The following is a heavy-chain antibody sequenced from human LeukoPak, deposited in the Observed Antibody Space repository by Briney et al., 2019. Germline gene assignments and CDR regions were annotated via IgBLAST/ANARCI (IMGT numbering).Heavy chain of an antibody. CDR1: GGSISSGSYY. CDR3: ARELGMSIRSRVSWFDP. Sequence: SQTLSLTCTVSGGSISSGSYYWSWIRQPAGEGLEWIGRIYTSGSTNYNPSLKSRVTMSVDTSKNQFSLKLSSVTAADTAVYYCARELGMSIRSRVSWFDPWGQGTLVTVSS. D-gene: IGHD7-27*01. J-gene: IGHJ5*02. V-gene: IGHV4-61*02. CDR2: IYTSGST.